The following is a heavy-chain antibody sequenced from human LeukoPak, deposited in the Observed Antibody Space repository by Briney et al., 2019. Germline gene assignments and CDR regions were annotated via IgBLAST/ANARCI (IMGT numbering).Heavy chain of an antibody. Sequence: GSLRLSCAASGFTFSSYAMSWIRQPPGKGLEWIGEINHSGSTNYNPSLKSRVTISVDTSKNQFSLKLSSVTAADTAVYYCARSCGGDCYDYYYYYGMDVWGQGTTVTVSS. D-gene: IGHD2-21*02. CDR3: ARSCGGDCYDYYYYYGMDV. CDR2: INHSGST. J-gene: IGHJ6*02. V-gene: IGHV4-34*01. CDR1: GFTFSSYA.